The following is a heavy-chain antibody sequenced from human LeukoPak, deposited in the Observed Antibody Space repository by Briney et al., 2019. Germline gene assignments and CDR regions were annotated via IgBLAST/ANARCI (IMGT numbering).Heavy chain of an antibody. CDR3: ARLASSGWSHCDY. J-gene: IGHJ4*02. CDR1: GGSISGYY. Sequence: KPSETLSLTCTVSGGSISGYYWSWIRQPPGKGPEWIGYIYYSGSTNYNPSLKSRVTNSVDTSKNQFSLKMNSVTAADTAVYYCARLASSGWSHCDYWGQGTLVTVSS. CDR2: IYYSGST. V-gene: IGHV4-59*08. D-gene: IGHD6-19*01.